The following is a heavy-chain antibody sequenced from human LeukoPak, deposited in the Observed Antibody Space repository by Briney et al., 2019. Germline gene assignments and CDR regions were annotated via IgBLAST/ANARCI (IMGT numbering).Heavy chain of an antibody. D-gene: IGHD4-17*01. CDR1: GFTFSSYA. V-gene: IGHV3-23*01. CDR2: ISGSGGST. CDR3: ARGGDYGDRTLDY. Sequence: GGSLRLSCAASGFTFSSYAMSWVRQAPGKGLEWVSAISGSGGSTYYADSVKGRFTISRDNSKNTLYLQMNSLRAEDTAVYYCARGGDYGDRTLDYWGQGTLVTVSS. J-gene: IGHJ4*02.